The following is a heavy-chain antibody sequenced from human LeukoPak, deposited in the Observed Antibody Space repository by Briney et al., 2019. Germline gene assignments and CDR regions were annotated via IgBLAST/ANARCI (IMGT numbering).Heavy chain of an antibody. V-gene: IGHV3-30*04. J-gene: IGHJ3*01. Sequence: GGSLRLSCTGSGFTFSYHALHWVRQAPGKGLQWLTVISYDGRNEYYADSVTGRFTISRDNSKNTVFLQLNSLRVEDAAIYYCARGEAYYNKNGLPGAALDFWGLGTLVTVSS. CDR1: GFTFSYHA. D-gene: IGHD3-10*01. CDR2: ISYDGRNE. CDR3: ARGEAYYNKNGLPGAALDF.